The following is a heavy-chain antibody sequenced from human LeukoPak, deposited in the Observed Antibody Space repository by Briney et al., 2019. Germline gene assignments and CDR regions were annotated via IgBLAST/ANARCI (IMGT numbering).Heavy chain of an antibody. Sequence: GGSLRLSCAASGFTFSSYGMHWVRQAPGKGLEWVAVISYDGSNKYYADSVKGLFIISRDNSKNTLYLQMNSLRAEDTAVYYCAKDRLITMVRGVIQDWGQGTLVTVSS. V-gene: IGHV3-30*18. D-gene: IGHD3-10*01. CDR2: ISYDGSNK. CDR3: AKDRLITMVRGVIQD. CDR1: GFTFSSYG. J-gene: IGHJ1*01.